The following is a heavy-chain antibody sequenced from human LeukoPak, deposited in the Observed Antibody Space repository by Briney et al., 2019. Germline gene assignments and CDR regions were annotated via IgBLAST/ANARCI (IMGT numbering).Heavy chain of an antibody. Sequence: SETLSLTCTVSGASITSYYWSWIRQPAGKGLEWIGRIYASGSTTYNPSLKSRVTMAVDTSKTQFSLKLSSVTAADTAVYYCASSYCSSTSCYINAFDIWGQGTMVTVSS. V-gene: IGHV4-4*07. CDR3: ASSYCSSTSCYINAFDI. CDR1: GASITSYY. J-gene: IGHJ3*02. CDR2: IYASGST. D-gene: IGHD2-2*02.